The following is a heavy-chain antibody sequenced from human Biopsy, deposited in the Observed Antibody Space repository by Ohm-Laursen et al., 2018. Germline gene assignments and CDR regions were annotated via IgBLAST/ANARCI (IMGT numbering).Heavy chain of an antibody. D-gene: IGHD4-23*01. CDR1: GGSFTGHY. CDR3: ARGSNEYGGLYFPH. V-gene: IGHV4-59*11. Sequence: SETLSLTCTVSGGSFTGHYWTWIRPPPGKGLEWIGHISHTGYTSYKSSLKSRVTISLDTSRKHFSLRLTSLAAADTAVHYCARGSNEYGGLYFPHWGQGTLVTVSS. J-gene: IGHJ1*01. CDR2: ISHTGYT.